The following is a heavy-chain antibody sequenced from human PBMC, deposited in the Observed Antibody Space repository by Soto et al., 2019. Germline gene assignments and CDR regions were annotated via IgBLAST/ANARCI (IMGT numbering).Heavy chain of an antibody. CDR3: ARQGFGPLHGLVDF. Sequence: QVQLQESGPGLVKPSETLSLSCTVSGGSFTSYYWGWIRQPPGKEMEWIGYVHHSWGSAYNPSLQSRVAISLDTSKSQFSLKLTSVTATDTALYYCARQGFGPLHGLVDFWGQGTTVIVSS. J-gene: IGHJ6*02. CDR1: GGSFTSYY. CDR2: VHHSWGS. V-gene: IGHV4-59*08. D-gene: IGHD3-10*01.